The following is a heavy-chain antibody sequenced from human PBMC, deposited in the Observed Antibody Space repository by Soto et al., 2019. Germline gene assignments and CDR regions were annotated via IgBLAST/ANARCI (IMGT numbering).Heavy chain of an antibody. V-gene: IGHV3-23*01. CDR1: GFTFNIYA. J-gene: IGHJ4*02. D-gene: IGHD1-20*01. Sequence: PGGSLRLSCAASGFTFNIYAMTWVRQAPGKGLEWVSTTGATGRTTYYSDSVKGRFTVSRDNSKNTLDLQMSNLRAEDTAVYYCAKVHNTSRSFDYWGQGTPVTVYS. CDR2: TGATGRTT. CDR3: AKVHNTSRSFDY.